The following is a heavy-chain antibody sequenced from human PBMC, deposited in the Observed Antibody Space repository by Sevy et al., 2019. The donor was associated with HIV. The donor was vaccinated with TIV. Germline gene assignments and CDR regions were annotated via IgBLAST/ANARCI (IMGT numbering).Heavy chain of an antibody. CDR1: GFTFSTYA. J-gene: IGHJ6*02. Sequence: GGSLRLSCAASGFTFSTYAMYWVRQAPGKGLEYVSAISGGGGNTYYGTSVRGRFTVSRDNAKNTLYLQMGSLRAEDMAVYFRARKYHDTSGYPRYSMDVWGQGTTVTVSS. V-gene: IGHV3-64*01. D-gene: IGHD3-22*01. CDR2: ISGGGGNT. CDR3: ARKYHDTSGYPRYSMDV.